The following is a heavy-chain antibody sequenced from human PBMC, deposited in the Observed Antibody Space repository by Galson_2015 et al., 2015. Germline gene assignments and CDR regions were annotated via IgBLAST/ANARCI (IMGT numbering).Heavy chain of an antibody. Sequence: SLRLSCAASGFTFSSYAMSWVRQAPGKGLEWVSAISGSGGSTYYADSVKGRFTISRDNSKNTLYLQMNSLRAEDTAVYYCAKDTRAMIFGYYLDYWGQGTLVTVSS. CDR3: AKDTRAMIFGYYLDY. CDR1: GFTFSSYA. J-gene: IGHJ4*02. V-gene: IGHV3-23*01. D-gene: IGHD3-22*01. CDR2: ISGSGGST.